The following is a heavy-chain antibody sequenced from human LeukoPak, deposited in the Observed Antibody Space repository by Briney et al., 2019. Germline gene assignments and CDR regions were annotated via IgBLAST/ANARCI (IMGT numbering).Heavy chain of an antibody. CDR3: ARNRGYGGYDSDY. D-gene: IGHD5-12*01. J-gene: IGHJ4*02. V-gene: IGHV3-11*01. CDR2: ISSSGTTI. CDR1: GFSFSDYY. Sequence: PGGSLRLSCAASGFSFSDYYMSWIRQAPGKGLEWVSYISSSGTTIYYADSVKGRFTTSRDNAKNSLYLQMNSLRAEDTAVYYCARNRGYGGYDSDYWGQGTLVTVSS.